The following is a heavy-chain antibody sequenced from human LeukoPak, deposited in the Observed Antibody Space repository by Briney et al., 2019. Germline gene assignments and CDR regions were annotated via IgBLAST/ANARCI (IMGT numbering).Heavy chain of an antibody. D-gene: IGHD3-10*01. CDR1: GFTFSSYG. V-gene: IGHV3-30*02. CDR2: IRYDGSNK. CDR3: AKDLRGVIDY. Sequence: GGSLRLSCAASGFTFSSYGMHWVRQAPGKGLEWVAFIRYDGSNKYYADSVKGRFTISRDNSKNTLYLQMNSLRAEDTAVYYCAKDLRGVIDYWGRGTLVTVSS. J-gene: IGHJ4*02.